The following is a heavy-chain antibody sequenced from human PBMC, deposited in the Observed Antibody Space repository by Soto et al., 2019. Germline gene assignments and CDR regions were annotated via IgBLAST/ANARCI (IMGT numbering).Heavy chain of an antibody. Sequence: QVQLVQSGAEVKKPGSSVKVSCKAPGGTFSRYSITWVRQAPGQGLEWMGRIIPMLGIVKYAQKFQGRVTMTADKSTSTAYMELSSLRSEDTAVYYCASAMVRGVIYGMDVWGQGTTVTVSS. CDR2: IIPMLGIV. V-gene: IGHV1-69*02. CDR1: GGTFSRYS. D-gene: IGHD3-10*01. J-gene: IGHJ6*02. CDR3: ASAMVRGVIYGMDV.